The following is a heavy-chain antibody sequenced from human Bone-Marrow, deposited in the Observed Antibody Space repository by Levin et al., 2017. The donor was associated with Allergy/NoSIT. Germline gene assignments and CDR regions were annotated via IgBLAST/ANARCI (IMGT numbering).Heavy chain of an antibody. V-gene: IGHV3-15*01. CDR3: TTVGYDYIWGRDY. Sequence: MAGGSLRLSCAASGFTFSNAWMSWVRQAPGKGLEWVGRIKSETDGGTTDYAAPVKGRFTISRGDFTNTLYLQMNSLKSEDTAVYYCTTVGYDYIWGRDYWGQGTLVTVSS. CDR1: GFTFSNAW. J-gene: IGHJ4*02. CDR2: IKSETDGGTT. D-gene: IGHD3-16*01.